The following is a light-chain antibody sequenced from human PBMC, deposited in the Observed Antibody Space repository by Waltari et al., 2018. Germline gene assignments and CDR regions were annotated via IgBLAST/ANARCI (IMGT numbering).Light chain of an antibody. J-gene: IGLJ2*01. Sequence: QSALTQPPSISGTPGQTVTISCSWGTSNVGTNPVTWYQQVPGTTPKRLMFYGNQRPSGGPDRFSGSESDTSASLAISGLQSQDEADYYCATWDDSVTGHWVFGGGTKVTVL. CDR2: YGN. CDR1: TSNVGTNP. V-gene: IGLV1-44*01. CDR3: ATWDDSVTGHWV.